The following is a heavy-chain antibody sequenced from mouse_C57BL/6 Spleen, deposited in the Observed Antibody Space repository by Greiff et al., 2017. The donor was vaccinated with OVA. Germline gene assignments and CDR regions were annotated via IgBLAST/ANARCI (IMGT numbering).Heavy chain of an antibody. J-gene: IGHJ3*01. CDR1: GFNIKDDY. D-gene: IGHD2-5*01. Sequence: EVQLQQSGAELVRPGASVKLSCTASGFNIKDDYMHWVKQRPEQGLEWIGWIDPENGATEYASQFQGKATITADPSSNTAYLQLSSLTSEDTAVYYCTYPYSNYVFAYWGQGTLVTVSA. CDR3: TYPYSNYVFAY. V-gene: IGHV14-4*01. CDR2: IDPENGAT.